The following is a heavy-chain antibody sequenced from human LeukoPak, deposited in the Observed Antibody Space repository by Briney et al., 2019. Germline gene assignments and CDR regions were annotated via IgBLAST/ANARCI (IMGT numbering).Heavy chain of an antibody. CDR3: ARGVGRGYSYGYSY. V-gene: IGHV1-2*02. CDR2: INPNSGGT. D-gene: IGHD5-18*01. CDR1: GYTFTSYG. Sequence: ASVKVSCKASGYTFTSYGISWVRQAPGQGLEWMGWINPNSGGTNYAQKFQGRVTMTRDTSISTAYMELSRLRSDDTAVYYCARGVGRGYSYGYSYWGQGTLVTVSS. J-gene: IGHJ4*02.